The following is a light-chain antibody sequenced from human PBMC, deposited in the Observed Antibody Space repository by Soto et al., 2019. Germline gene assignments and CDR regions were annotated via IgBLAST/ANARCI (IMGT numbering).Light chain of an antibody. CDR3: SSYTRSTTYV. Sequence: QSALTQPASVSGSPGQSITISCTGTSGDVGIYNYVSWYQQCPGKAPKLIIYDVFNRPSGVSDRFSGSKSGNTASLTISGLQTDDEADYYCSSYTRSTTYVFGTGTKLTVL. CDR1: SGDVGIYNY. CDR2: DVF. V-gene: IGLV2-14*03. J-gene: IGLJ1*01.